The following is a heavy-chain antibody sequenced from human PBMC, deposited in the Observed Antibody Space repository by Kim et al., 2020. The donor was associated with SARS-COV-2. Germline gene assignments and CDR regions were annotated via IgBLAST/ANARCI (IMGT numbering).Heavy chain of an antibody. V-gene: IGHV4-59*01. Sequence: SETLSLTCSVSGGSLSIYYWSWIRQPPGKGLEWIAYFYSSGTTYYNPSLKSRVTTSVDPSRNQLSLKLRSVTAADTAVYYCARDVGGPFDSWGPGTLVTVSS. D-gene: IGHD1-26*01. CDR3: ARDVGGPFDS. J-gene: IGHJ4*02. CDR1: GGSLSIYY. CDR2: FYSSGTT.